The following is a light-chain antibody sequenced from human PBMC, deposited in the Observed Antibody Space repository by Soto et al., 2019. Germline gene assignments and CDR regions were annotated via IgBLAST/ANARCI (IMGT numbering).Light chain of an antibody. CDR2: EVS. V-gene: IGLV2-14*01. CDR3: SSYTSSSTLV. CDR1: SSGVGGYNY. Sequence: QSALTQPASVSGSPGQSITISCTGTSSGVGGYNYVSWYQQHPGKAPKLMIYEVSNRTSGVSNRCSGSKSGNTASLTISGLHAEDEADYYCSSYTSSSTLVFGTGTKVTVL. J-gene: IGLJ1*01.